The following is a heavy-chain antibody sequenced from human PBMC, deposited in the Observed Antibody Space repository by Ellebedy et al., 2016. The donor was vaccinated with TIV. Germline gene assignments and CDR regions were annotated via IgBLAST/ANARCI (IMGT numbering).Heavy chain of an antibody. V-gene: IGHV3-11*06. CDR2: ISSSSSYT. Sequence: GESLKISCAASGFTFSDYYMSWIRQAPGKGLEWVSYISSSSSYTNYADSVKGLFSISRDNAKNSLYLQMNSLRAEDTAVYYCARSRPRYCSSTSCPYAMDVWGQGTTVTVSS. J-gene: IGHJ6*02. CDR3: ARSRPRYCSSTSCPYAMDV. CDR1: GFTFSDYY. D-gene: IGHD2-2*01.